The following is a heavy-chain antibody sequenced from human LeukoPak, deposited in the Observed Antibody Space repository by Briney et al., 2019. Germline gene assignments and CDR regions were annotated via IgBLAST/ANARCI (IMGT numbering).Heavy chain of an antibody. D-gene: IGHD1-26*01. CDR3: AKVSLEWELPDAFDI. CDR1: GFTFSSYA. V-gene: IGHV3-23*01. J-gene: IGHJ3*02. CDR2: ISGSGGST. Sequence: GASLRLSCAASGFTFSSYAMSWVRQAPGKGLEWVSAISGSGGSTYYADSVKGRFTISRDNSKNTLYLQMNSLRAEDTAVYYCAKVSLEWELPDAFDIWGQGTMVTVSS.